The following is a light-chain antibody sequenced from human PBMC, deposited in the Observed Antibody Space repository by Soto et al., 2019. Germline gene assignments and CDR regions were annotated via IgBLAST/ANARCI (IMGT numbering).Light chain of an antibody. CDR2: GAS. CDR1: QSISSW. J-gene: IGKJ1*01. Sequence: DLQMTQSPSTLSASVGDRVTITCRASQSISSWLAWYQQKPGKAPKLLIYGASSLESGVPSRFSGSGSGTEFTLTISSLQPDDFATYYCQQYNSYDMWSFGQGTKVEL. V-gene: IGKV1-5*01. CDR3: QQYNSYDMWS.